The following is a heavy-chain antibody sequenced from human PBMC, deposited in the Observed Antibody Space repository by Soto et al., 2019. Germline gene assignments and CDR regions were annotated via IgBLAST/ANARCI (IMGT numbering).Heavy chain of an antibody. J-gene: IGHJ3*02. D-gene: IGHD6-6*01. CDR1: GYTFTSYD. V-gene: IGHV1-8*01. CDR3: ARGGTFRGSSSSAFDI. CDR2: MNPNSGNT. Sequence: QVQLVQSGAEVKKPGASVKVSCKASGYTFTSYDINWVRQATGQGLEWMGWMNPNSGNTGYAQKFQGRVTMTRNTSISTAYMELSSLRSEDTAVYYCARGGTFRGSSSSAFDIWGQGTMVTVSS.